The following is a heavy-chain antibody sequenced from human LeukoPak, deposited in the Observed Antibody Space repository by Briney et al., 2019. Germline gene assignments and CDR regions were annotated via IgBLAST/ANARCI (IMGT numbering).Heavy chain of an antibody. CDR1: GFTFTDYA. CDR2: ILWNGGET. D-gene: IGHD6-6*01. Sequence: GGSLRLSCSISGFTFTDYAVHWVRQVPGKGLEWVSGILWNGGETGYADSVKGRFTISRDKVKNFLYLQMNSLRVEDTAVYYCARGTLLFEYSMPFGAFDIWGQGTMVTVSS. CDR3: ARGTLLFEYSMPFGAFDI. J-gene: IGHJ3*02. V-gene: IGHV3-9*01.